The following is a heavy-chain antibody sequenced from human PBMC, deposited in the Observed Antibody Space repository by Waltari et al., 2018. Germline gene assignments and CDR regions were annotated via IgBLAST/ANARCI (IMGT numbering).Heavy chain of an antibody. D-gene: IGHD6-19*01. V-gene: IGHV4-4*07. J-gene: IGHJ4*02. CDR1: GRSLSSYY. CDR2: MYFTGSM. Sequence: QVQLRESGPGLLKPSETLSLTCRVSGRSLSSYYWNWIRQPAGKGLEGIGRMYFTGSMDYNPSLQSRVTMSVDTSKNQFFLNLTSVTAADTAVYYCATDGLSRSLSHWGQGALVTVSS. CDR3: ATDGLSRSLSH.